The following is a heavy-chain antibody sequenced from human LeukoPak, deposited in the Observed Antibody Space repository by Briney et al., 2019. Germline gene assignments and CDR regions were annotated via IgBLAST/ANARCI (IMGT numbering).Heavy chain of an antibody. Sequence: SVKVSCKASVGTFSSYAISWVRQAPGQGLEWMGGIIPIFGTANYAQKFQGRVTITTDESTSTAYMELSSLRSEDTAVYYCARGYYYGSGSLNYYYYYMDVWGKGTTVTVSS. CDR2: IIPIFGTA. J-gene: IGHJ6*03. D-gene: IGHD3-10*01. V-gene: IGHV1-69*05. CDR1: VGTFSSYA. CDR3: ARGYYYGSGSLNYYYYYMDV.